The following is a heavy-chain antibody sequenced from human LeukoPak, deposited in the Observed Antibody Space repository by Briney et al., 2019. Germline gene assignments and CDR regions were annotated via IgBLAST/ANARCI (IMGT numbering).Heavy chain of an antibody. CDR3: ARVRTSSYRHYFDY. D-gene: IGHD2-2*01. J-gene: IGHJ4*02. CDR2: INTNTGNP. CDR1: GYTFTSYA. Sequence: ASVTVSCKASGYTFTSYAISWVRQAPGQGLEWMGWINTNTGNPTYAQGFTGHFVFSLDTSVSTTYLQISSLTAEDTAVYYCARVRTSSYRHYFDYWGQGTLVTVSS. V-gene: IGHV7-4-1*02.